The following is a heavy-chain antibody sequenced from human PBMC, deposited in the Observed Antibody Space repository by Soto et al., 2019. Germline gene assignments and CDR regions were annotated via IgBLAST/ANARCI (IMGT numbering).Heavy chain of an antibody. J-gene: IGHJ4*02. V-gene: IGHV2-26*01. CDR2: IFSNDEK. CDR1: GFSLSNARIG. Sequence: QVTLKESGPVLVKPTETLTLTCSVSGFSLSNARIGVTWIRQPPGKALEWFAHIFSNDEKSYSTSLKSRLTISKDPSYQQVVLFMIDMDPVEPGTYYCVRICPPNSGSGSYLAAFWGQGALVTVSS. CDR3: VRICPPNSGSGSYLAAF. D-gene: IGHD3-10*01.